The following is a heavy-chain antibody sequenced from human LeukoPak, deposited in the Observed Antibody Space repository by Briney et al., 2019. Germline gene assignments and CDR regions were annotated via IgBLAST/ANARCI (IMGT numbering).Heavy chain of an antibody. V-gene: IGHV3-33*01. D-gene: IGHD1-14*01. CDR1: GFTFGGSG. CDR3: TRYNNDHFDY. CDR2: IAYDGSRA. J-gene: IGHJ4*02. Sequence: GGSLRLSCAGSGFTFGGSGMHWFRQTPGKGLEWVAVIAYDGSRAFYADSVKGRFTISRDNSKNTMSVQMDDLRAEDTAVYYCTRYNNDHFDYWGQGTLVTVSS.